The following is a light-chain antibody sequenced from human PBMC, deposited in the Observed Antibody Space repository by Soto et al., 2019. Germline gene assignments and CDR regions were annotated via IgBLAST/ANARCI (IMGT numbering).Light chain of an antibody. V-gene: IGKV3-20*01. Sequence: IVLTQSHGTLSLSPGEGATLFSSASQSVSSSYLAWYQQKPGQAPRLLIYGASSRATGIPDRFSGSGSGTDFTLTISRLEPEDFAVYYCQQYGSSPLTFGGGTKVDIK. CDR2: GAS. CDR3: QQYGSSPLT. CDR1: QSVSSSY. J-gene: IGKJ4*01.